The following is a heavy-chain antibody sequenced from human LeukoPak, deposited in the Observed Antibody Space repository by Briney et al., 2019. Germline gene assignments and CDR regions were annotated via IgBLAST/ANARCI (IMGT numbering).Heavy chain of an antibody. CDR2: IIPMFGTA. D-gene: IGHD3-22*01. CDR1: GVTFSSYA. V-gene: IGHV1-69*06. Sequence: ASVKVSCKTSGVTFSSYAITWVRQAPGQGPEWIGGIIPMFGTANYAQKFQGRVTISADKSTSTASMELSSLRSDDTAVYYCARDVLDYYDRSGYVTWGQGTLVTVSS. CDR3: ARDVLDYYDRSGYVT. J-gene: IGHJ5*02.